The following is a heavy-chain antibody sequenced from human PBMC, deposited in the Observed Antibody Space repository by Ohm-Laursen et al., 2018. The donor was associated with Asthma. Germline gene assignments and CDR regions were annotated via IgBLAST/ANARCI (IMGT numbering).Heavy chain of an antibody. D-gene: IGHD5-18*01. CDR1: GFTFSSYG. CDR3: AKGKRGYSYGPLDY. CDR2: ISYDGSNK. J-gene: IGHJ4*02. V-gene: IGHV3-30*18. Sequence: SLRLSCAASGFTFSSYGMHWVRQAPGKGLEWVAVISYDGSNKYYADSVKGRFTISRDNAKNSLYLQMNNLRAEDAAIYYCAKGKRGYSYGPLDYWGQGTLVTVSS.